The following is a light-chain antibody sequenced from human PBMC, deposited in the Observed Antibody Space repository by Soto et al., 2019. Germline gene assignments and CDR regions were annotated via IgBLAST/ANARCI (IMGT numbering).Light chain of an antibody. J-gene: IGKJ1*01. CDR2: DVS. CDR3: RHYVTSLTT. CDR1: QNINAW. V-gene: IGKV1-5*01. Sequence: DIQMTQSPSTLSASVGDRVTITCRASQNINAWLAWYQQKPGKAPKLLIYDVSTLHSGVPSRFSGSASGTEFTLTFSRREPENFAVYYCRHYVTSLTTFGQGTKVDIK.